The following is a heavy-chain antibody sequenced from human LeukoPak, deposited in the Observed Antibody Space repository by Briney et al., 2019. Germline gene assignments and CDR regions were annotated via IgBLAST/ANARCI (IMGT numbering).Heavy chain of an antibody. CDR2: IIPIFGTA. CDR3: ARKRTHSSSWHPFDY. V-gene: IGHV1-69*13. J-gene: IGHJ4*02. Sequence: ASVKVSCKASGGTFSSYATSWVRQAPGQGLEWMGGIIPIFGTANYAQKFQGRVTITADESTSTAYMELSSLRSEDTAVYYCARKRTHSSSWHPFDYWGQGTLVSVSS. CDR1: GGTFSSYA. D-gene: IGHD6-13*01.